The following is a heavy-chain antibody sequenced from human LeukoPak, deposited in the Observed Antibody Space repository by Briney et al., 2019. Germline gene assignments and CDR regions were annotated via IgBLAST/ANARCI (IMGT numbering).Heavy chain of an antibody. Sequence: ASVKVSCKASGYTFTSYGISWVRQAPGQGLEWMGWISAYNGNTNYAQKLQGRVTMTTDTSTSTAYMELRSLRSDDTAVYYCARSPPPYCSSTSCYAGGAFDIWGQGTMVTVSS. CDR3: ARSPPPYCSSTSCYAGGAFDI. CDR2: ISAYNGNT. J-gene: IGHJ3*02. V-gene: IGHV1-18*01. D-gene: IGHD2-2*01. CDR1: GYTFTSYG.